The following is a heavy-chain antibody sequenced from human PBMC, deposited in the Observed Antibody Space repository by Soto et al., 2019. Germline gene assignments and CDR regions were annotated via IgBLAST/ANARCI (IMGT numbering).Heavy chain of an antibody. D-gene: IGHD2-2*01. CDR1: GFTFSSYA. CDR2: ISGSGGSK. CDR3: ARRSRCWHFCY. J-gene: IGHJ4*02. V-gene: IGHV3-23*01. Sequence: EVQLLESGGGLVQPGGSLRLSCAASGFTFSSYAMKWVRQAPGKGLEGVSVISGSGGSKYYADSVKCRFTISIDNFRYTLVLSLNCWSADAKALYYCARRSRCWHFCYGGQGILVTVSS.